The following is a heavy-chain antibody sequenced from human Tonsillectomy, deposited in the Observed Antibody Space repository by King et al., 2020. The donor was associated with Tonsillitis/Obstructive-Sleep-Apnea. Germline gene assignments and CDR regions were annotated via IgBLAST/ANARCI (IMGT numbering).Heavy chain of an antibody. V-gene: IGHV3-53*01. Sequence: VQLVESGGGLIQPGGSLRLSCAASGFTVSSNYMSWVRQAPGKGLEWVSVIYSGGSTYYADSVNGRFTISRDNSKNTLYLQMNSLRAEDTAVYYCALIREVVAFDPWGQGTLVTVSS. CDR2: IYSGGST. CDR3: ALIREVVAFDP. J-gene: IGHJ5*02. CDR1: GFTVSSNY. D-gene: IGHD2-2*01.